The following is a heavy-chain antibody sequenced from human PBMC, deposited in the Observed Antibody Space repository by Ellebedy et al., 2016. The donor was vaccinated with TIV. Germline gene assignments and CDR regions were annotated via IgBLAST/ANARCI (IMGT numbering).Heavy chain of an antibody. CDR3: ARSFPNPYYYYALDV. V-gene: IGHV3-33*01. CDR1: GFTFSSYG. D-gene: IGHD2/OR15-2a*01. Sequence: GESLKISCAASGFTFSSYGMHWARQAPGKGLEWVALIWSDGSKRYYADSVKGPFTVSRDNPKNTLYLQMNSLGAEDTAVYYCARSFPNPYYYYALDVWGQGTTVTVSS. J-gene: IGHJ6*02. CDR2: IWSDGSKR.